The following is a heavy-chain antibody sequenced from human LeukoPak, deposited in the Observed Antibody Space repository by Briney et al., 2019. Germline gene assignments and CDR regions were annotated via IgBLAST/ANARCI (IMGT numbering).Heavy chain of an antibody. CDR2: IYYGGIT. D-gene: IGHD1-14*01. CDR1: GDSIGSNY. V-gene: IGHV4-59*01. Sequence: PGESLSLTCTVSGDSIGSNYWSWIRQPPGKGLEWICYIYYGGITNYNPSLKGRVTISLDTSKNQFSLRLTSVTAADTAIYYCARPSPEYYYGMDVWGQGTTVTVSS. CDR3: ARPSPEYYYGMDV. J-gene: IGHJ6*02.